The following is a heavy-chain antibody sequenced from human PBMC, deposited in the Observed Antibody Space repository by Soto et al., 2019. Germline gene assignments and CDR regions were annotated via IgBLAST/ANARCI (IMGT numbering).Heavy chain of an antibody. V-gene: IGHV1-2*02. Sequence: QVQLVQSGAEVKKPGASVKVSCKASGYTFTGYYMHWVRQAPGQGLEWMGWINPKRGGTDYAQKVQGSVAMTRDTSSSSAYMELSSLRYDDTAVYYCAKANSGDDDEFDYWGQGTQVTVSS. D-gene: IGHD5-12*01. J-gene: IGHJ4*02. CDR2: INPKRGGT. CDR1: GYTFTGYY. CDR3: AKANSGDDDEFDY.